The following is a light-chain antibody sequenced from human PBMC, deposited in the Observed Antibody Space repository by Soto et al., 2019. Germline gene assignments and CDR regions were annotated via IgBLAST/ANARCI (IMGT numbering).Light chain of an antibody. V-gene: IGLV2-14*01. J-gene: IGLJ1*01. CDR2: QVT. CDR1: SSDLAIYNY. Sequence: QSALTQPASVSGSPGQSITISFTGTSSDLAIYNYVSWYQQQPGKAPKLMIYQVTNRPSGVSNRFSGSRSGNTSSLTNSGLQAEDGAVYYCSSYTVSSNYVFGTVTKLTVL. CDR3: SSYTVSSNYV.